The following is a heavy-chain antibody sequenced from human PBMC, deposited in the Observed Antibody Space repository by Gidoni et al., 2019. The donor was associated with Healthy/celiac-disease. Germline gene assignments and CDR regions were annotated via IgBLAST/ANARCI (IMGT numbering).Heavy chain of an antibody. J-gene: IGHJ4*02. CDR1: GFTFSSYG. CDR2: IWYDGSNK. V-gene: IGHV3-33*01. D-gene: IGHD1-26*01. CDR3: ARDLGGSFDY. Sequence: QVQLVESGGGVVQPGRSLRPPCAASGFTFSSYGMHLVRQAPGKGLEWVAVIWYDGSNKYYADSVKGRFTISRDNSKNTLYLQMNSLRAEDTAVYYCARDLGGSFDYWGQGTLVTVSS.